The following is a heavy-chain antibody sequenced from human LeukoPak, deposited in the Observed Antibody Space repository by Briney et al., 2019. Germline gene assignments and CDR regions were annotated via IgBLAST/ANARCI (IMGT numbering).Heavy chain of an antibody. CDR1: GLTFTTYE. CDR3: ARGGGRGDYDERYYFDY. J-gene: IGHJ4*02. CDR2: ISSSGNAI. Sequence: GGSLRLSCAASGLTFTTYEMSWVRQAPGKGLEWVSYISSSGNAIFYSDPVKGRFTISRDNAKNSLHLQMNSLRAEDTAIYYCARGGGRGDYDERYYFDYWGQGTLVTVSS. D-gene: IGHD3-3*01. V-gene: IGHV3-48*03.